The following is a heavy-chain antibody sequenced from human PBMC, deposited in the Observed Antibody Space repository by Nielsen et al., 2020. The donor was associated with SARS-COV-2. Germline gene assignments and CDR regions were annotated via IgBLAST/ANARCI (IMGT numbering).Heavy chain of an antibody. V-gene: IGHV3-11*06. Sequence: SLQGRFTISRDNAKNSLYLQMNSLRAEDTAVYYCAKEREFLAYFDYWGQGTLVTVSS. CDR3: AKEREFLAYFDY. D-gene: IGHD3-10*01. J-gene: IGHJ4*02.